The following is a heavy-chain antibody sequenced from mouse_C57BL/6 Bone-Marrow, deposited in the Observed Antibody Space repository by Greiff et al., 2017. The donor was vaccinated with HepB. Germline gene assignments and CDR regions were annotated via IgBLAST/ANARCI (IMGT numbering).Heavy chain of an antibody. Sequence: VQLKESGPVLVKPGASVKLSCKASGYTFTNYYMNWVKQSHGRSLGWIGVINPNNGGTTYNQKFKGKATLTVDKSSSTAYMELNSLTSEDSAVYYCARPYGNSWFAYWGQGTRVTVSA. CDR1: GYTFTNYY. D-gene: IGHD2-1*01. V-gene: IGHV1-19*01. CDR3: ARPYGNSWFAY. CDR2: INPNNGGT. J-gene: IGHJ3*01.